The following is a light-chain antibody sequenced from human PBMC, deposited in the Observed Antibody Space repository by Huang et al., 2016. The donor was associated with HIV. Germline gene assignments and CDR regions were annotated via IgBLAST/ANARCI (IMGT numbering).Light chain of an antibody. CDR1: QDIGND. J-gene: IGKJ1*01. V-gene: IGKV1-6*01. CDR2: TAS. CDR3: LQDYTYPWT. Sequence: AIHMPPSPASLSASVVDRVTITVRASQDIGNDLGWYQQRLGKAPKLLVSTASHLQSGVPSRFTGSGSGTHFTLTISGLQPEDFATYYCLQDYTYPWTFGQGTKVEI.